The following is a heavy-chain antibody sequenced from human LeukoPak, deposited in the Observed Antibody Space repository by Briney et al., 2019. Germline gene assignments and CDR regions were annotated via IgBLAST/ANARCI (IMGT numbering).Heavy chain of an antibody. J-gene: IGHJ4*02. CDR1: GFTVSSNY. D-gene: IGHD3-9*01. CDR2: IYSGGST. V-gene: IGHV3-53*01. Sequence: GGSLRLSCAASGFTVSSNYMSWVRQAPGKGLEWVSVIYSGGSTYYADSVKGRFTISRDNSKNTLYLQMNSLRAEDTAVYYCARDTHYDILTPDDYWGQGTLVTVSS. CDR3: ARDTHYDILTPDDY.